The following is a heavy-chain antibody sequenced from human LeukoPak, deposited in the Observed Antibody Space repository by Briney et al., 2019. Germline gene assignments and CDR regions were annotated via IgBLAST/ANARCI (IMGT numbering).Heavy chain of an antibody. CDR1: GGSISSGSYY. Sequence: SQTLSLTCTVSGGSISSGSYYWSWIRQPAGKGLEWIGRIYTSGSTNYNPSLKSRVTISVDTSKNQFSLKLSSVTAADTAVYYCAREGRYCCGGSCYDDLDYWGQGTLVTVSS. CDR2: IYTSGST. J-gene: IGHJ4*02. D-gene: IGHD2-15*01. V-gene: IGHV4-61*02. CDR3: AREGRYCCGGSCYDDLDY.